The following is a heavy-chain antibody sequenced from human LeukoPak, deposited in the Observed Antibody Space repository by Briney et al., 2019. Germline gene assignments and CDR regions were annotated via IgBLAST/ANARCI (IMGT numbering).Heavy chain of an antibody. J-gene: IGHJ5*01. D-gene: IGHD4-11*01. Sequence: PGGALRLSCAASGFTFNTNAMSWVRQAPGKGLEWVSAISGRTGGTYYADSVKGRFTISRDDSKTTLFLQMNSLRAEDTAVYYCAKDLHDYGNYVGWFDSWGQGTLVTVSS. CDR2: ISGRTGGT. V-gene: IGHV3-23*01. CDR1: GFTFNTNA. CDR3: AKDLHDYGNYVGWFDS.